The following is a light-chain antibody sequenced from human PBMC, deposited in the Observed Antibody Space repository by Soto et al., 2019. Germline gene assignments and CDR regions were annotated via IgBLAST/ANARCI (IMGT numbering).Light chain of an antibody. CDR3: QPRTTWPT. CDR1: QSVTSS. J-gene: IGKJ4*01. Sequence: EIVLTQSPATLSLSPGDRATLSCRASQSVTSSLAWFQQKPGQAPRLLIYDVSRRATAIPARFSGSGSGTDFTLTISSLEPEDFAVYYWQPRTTWPTFGGGTKVEIK. CDR2: DVS. V-gene: IGKV3-11*01.